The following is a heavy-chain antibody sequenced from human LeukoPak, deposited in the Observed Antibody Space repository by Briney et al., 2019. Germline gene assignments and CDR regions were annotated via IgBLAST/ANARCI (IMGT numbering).Heavy chain of an antibody. CDR3: TRDLAAVPGPRMDV. J-gene: IGHJ6*02. CDR2: INPDGSER. V-gene: IGHV3-7*03. CDR1: GFSFSSFY. D-gene: IGHD6-19*01. Sequence: QAGGSLRLSCAASGFSFSSFYMSWVRQAPGKGLEWVALINPDGSERYYADSVKGRFTISRDNARNSLYLQMDSLRDDDTAMYFCTRDLAAVPGPRMDVWGQGTTVTVSS.